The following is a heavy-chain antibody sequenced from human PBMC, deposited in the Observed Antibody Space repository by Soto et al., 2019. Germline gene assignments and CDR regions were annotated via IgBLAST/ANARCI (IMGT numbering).Heavy chain of an antibody. J-gene: IGHJ4*02. V-gene: IGHV3-30*18. CDR1: GFTFSAYG. D-gene: IGHD3-22*01. CDR3: AKDTYYYSNSGYYVFDS. CDR2: ISHDGSNT. Sequence: QVQLVESGGGVVQPGRSLRLSCAASGFTFSAYGIHWVRQAPGKGLEWVAVISHDGSNTNYADSVKGRFTFSRDNSKDRVYLQMNSLRAEDTAVYYCAKDTYYYSNSGYYVFDSWGQGTLFTVSS.